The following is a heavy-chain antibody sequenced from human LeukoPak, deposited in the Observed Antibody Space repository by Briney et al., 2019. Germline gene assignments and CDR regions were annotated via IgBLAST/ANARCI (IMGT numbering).Heavy chain of an antibody. V-gene: IGHV4-39*07. CDR1: GGSISNNNYY. D-gene: IGHD3-16*01. CDR3: ARRPRWGYWFDP. CDR2: MYYSGST. J-gene: IGHJ5*02. Sequence: PSETLSLTCTVSGGSISNNNYYWGWIRQPPGRGLEWIGSMYYSGSTYYNPSLKSRVTISVDTSKNQFSPKLSSVTAADTAVYYCARRPRWGYWFDPWGQGTLVTVSS.